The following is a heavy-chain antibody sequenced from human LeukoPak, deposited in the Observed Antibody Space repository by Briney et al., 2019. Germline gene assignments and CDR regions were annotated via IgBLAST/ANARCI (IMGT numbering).Heavy chain of an antibody. D-gene: IGHD6-19*01. V-gene: IGHV4-4*09. CDR2: IYHSGNT. CDR3: ASTRRAAVAGPFDS. Sequence: SETLSLTCNVSGASMSSNYWSWIRQPPGKGLEWIGYIYHSGNTNYSPSLESRVTMSVDESKNQFSLRVHFVSAADTAVYYCASTRRAAVAGPFDSWGQGTLVTVSS. J-gene: IGHJ4*02. CDR1: GASMSSNY.